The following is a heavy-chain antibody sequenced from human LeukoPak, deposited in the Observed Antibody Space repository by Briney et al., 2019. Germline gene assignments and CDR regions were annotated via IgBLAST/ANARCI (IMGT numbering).Heavy chain of an antibody. D-gene: IGHD1-26*01. CDR1: GFTFSSYA. Sequence: PGGSLRLSCAASGFTFSSYAMSWVRQAPGKGLEWVSGISGSGDSTYCADSVKGRFTISRDNSKKTLYLQMNSLRAEDTAVYYCAKEGGQARYLDYWGQGTLVTVSS. CDR3: AKEGGQARYLDY. CDR2: ISGSGDST. V-gene: IGHV3-23*01. J-gene: IGHJ4*02.